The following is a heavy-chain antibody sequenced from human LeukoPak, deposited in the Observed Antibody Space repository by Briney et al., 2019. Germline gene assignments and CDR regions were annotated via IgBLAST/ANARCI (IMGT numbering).Heavy chain of an antibody. V-gene: IGHV6-1*01. J-gene: IGHJ2*01. CDR2: TYYTSNWYN. CDR3: ARGGNWGSYWSFDV. CDR1: GDSVSSNSAA. D-gene: IGHD7-27*01. Sequence: KPSQTLSLTCAISGDSVSSNSAAWNWIRQSPSRGLEWLGRTYYTSNWYNDYAASVKSRIIINPDTSKNQFSLQLKSVTPEDTAVYLCARGGNWGSYWSFDVWGRGTLVTVSS.